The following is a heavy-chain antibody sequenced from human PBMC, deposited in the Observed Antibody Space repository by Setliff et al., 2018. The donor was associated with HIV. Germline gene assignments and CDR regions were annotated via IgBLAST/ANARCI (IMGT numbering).Heavy chain of an antibody. Sequence: QSGGSLRLSCVASGFTFNSYWMYWVRQAPGKVLVCVSRVNNDGTDTIYADSVKGRFTISRDNAKSTVYLQMGSLSADDTAVYYCARGGFNHAFDIWGQGTMVTVSS. D-gene: IGHD2-15*01. J-gene: IGHJ3*02. CDR1: GFTFNSYW. V-gene: IGHV3-74*01. CDR2: VNNDGTDT. CDR3: ARGGFNHAFDI.